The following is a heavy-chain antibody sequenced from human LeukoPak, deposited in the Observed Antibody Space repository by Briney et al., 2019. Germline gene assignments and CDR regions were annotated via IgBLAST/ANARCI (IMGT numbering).Heavy chain of an antibody. D-gene: IGHD2-2*01. Sequence: GRSLRLSCAASGFTFSSYAMHWVRQAPGKGLEWVAVISYDGSNKYYADSVKGRFTISRDNSKNTLYLQMNSLRAEDTAVYYCAKEEDIVVVPAAHPLDYWGQGTLVTVSS. V-gene: IGHV3-30-3*01. J-gene: IGHJ4*02. CDR2: ISYDGSNK. CDR1: GFTFSSYA. CDR3: AKEEDIVVVPAAHPLDY.